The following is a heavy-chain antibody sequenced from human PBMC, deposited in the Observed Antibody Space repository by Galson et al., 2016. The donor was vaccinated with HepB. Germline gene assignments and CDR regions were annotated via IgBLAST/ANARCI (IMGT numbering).Heavy chain of an antibody. CDR1: GGTFSSYA. CDR2: IIPIFGTA. Sequence: SVKVSCKASGGTFSSYAISWVRQAPGQGLEWMGGIIPIFGTANYAQKFQGRVTITADESTSTAYMELSSLRSEDTAVYYCARDYFAIFGGVYYYYGVDVWGQGTTVTVSS. CDR3: ARDYFAIFGGVYYYYGVDV. J-gene: IGHJ6*02. D-gene: IGHD3-3*01. V-gene: IGHV1-69*13.